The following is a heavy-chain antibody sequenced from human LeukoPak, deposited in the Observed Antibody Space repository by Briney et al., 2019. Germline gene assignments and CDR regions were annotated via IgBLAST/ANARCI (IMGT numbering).Heavy chain of an antibody. J-gene: IGHJ4*02. CDR2: INHSGST. CDR3: ARGRIQPVYQLLYFDY. Sequence: KTSETLSLTCAVYGGSFSGYYWSWIRQPPGKGLEWIGEINHSGSTNYNPSLKSRVTISVDTSKNQFSLKLSSVTAADTAVYYRARGRIQPVYQLLYFDYWGQGTLVTVSS. D-gene: IGHD2-2*01. V-gene: IGHV4-34*01. CDR1: GGSFSGYY.